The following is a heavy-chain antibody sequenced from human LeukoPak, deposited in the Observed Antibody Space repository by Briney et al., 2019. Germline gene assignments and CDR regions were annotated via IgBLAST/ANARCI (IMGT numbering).Heavy chain of an antibody. V-gene: IGHV5-51*01. D-gene: IGHD2-15*01. Sequence: GASLKISCKGSGYSFTNYWIGWVRQMPGKGLEWMGIIYPGDSDTRYSPSFQGQVTISADKSISTAYLQWSSLRASDSAMYYCALKSRGYCSGGRCYIGYWGQGTLVTVSS. CDR1: GYSFTNYW. J-gene: IGHJ4*02. CDR2: IYPGDSDT. CDR3: ALKSRGYCSGGRCYIGY.